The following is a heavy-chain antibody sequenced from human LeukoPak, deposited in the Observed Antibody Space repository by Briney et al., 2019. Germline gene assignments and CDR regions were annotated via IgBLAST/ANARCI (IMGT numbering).Heavy chain of an antibody. CDR2: IYHSGST. Sequence: SGTLSLTCAVSGGSISSHNWWSWVRQSPGKGLEWIGEIYHSGSTNYTPSLKSRVTISLDTSRNQFSLKLNSVTAADTAVYYCAKSNGYGLVDIWGQGTMVTVSS. J-gene: IGHJ3*02. D-gene: IGHD3-10*01. CDR1: GGSISSHNW. V-gene: IGHV4-4*02. CDR3: AKSNGYGLVDI.